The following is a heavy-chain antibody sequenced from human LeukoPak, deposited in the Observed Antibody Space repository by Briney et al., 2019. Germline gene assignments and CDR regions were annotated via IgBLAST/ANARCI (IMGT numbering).Heavy chain of an antibody. D-gene: IGHD6-19*01. CDR2: IYYSGSN. V-gene: IGHV4-61*01. J-gene: IGHJ4*02. CDR1: GGSVSSGSYY. Sequence: PSETLSLTCTVSGGSVSSGSYYWSCIRQPPGKGLEWVGYIYYSGSNNYNPSHKSRVTISVDTSKNQFSLKLSSVTAADTAVYYCAREVSSGWSLRGYYFDYWGQGTLVTVSS. CDR3: AREVSSGWSLRGYYFDY.